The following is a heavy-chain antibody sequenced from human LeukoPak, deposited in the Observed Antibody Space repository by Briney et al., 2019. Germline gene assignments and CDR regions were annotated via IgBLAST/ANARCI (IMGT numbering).Heavy chain of an antibody. V-gene: IGHV3-30-3*01. J-gene: IGHJ4*02. CDR2: ISYDGSNK. CDR1: GFTFSSYA. CDR3: ARGDYPFDY. D-gene: IGHD4-17*01. Sequence: GGSLRLSCAASGFTFSSYAMHWVRQAPGKGLEWVAVISYDGSNKYYADSVKGRFTISRDNSKNTLYLRMNSLRAEDTAVYYCARGDYPFDYWGQGTLVTVSS.